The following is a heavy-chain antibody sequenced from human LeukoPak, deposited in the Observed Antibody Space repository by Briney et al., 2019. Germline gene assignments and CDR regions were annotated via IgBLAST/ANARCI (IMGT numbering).Heavy chain of an antibody. Sequence: GGSLRLSCAASGFTFSNYAMTWVRRAPGKGLEWVSAIGASGGDTYFADSVKGRFTISRDNSKSTLYLQMNSLRVEDTAVYYCAKDSVQVPAGWLDPWGQGTLVTVSS. CDR2: IGASGGDT. CDR1: GFTFSNYA. D-gene: IGHD2-2*01. CDR3: AKDSVQVPAGWLDP. V-gene: IGHV3-23*01. J-gene: IGHJ5*02.